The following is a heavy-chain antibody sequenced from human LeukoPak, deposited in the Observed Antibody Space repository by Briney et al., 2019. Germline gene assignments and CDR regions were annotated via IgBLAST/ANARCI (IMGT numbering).Heavy chain of an antibody. CDR2: ISGGGGST. V-gene: IGHV3-23*01. CDR1: GFTFSSYA. D-gene: IGHD6-13*01. J-gene: IGHJ4*02. CDR3: AKEQAGAGEGDCGD. Sequence: GGSLRLSCAASGFTFSSYAMSWVRQAPGKGLEWVAAISGGGGSTYYADSVKGRFTISRDNSKNTLYLQMNSLRAEDTAIYYYAKEQAGAGEGDCGDWGQGGQVAVSS.